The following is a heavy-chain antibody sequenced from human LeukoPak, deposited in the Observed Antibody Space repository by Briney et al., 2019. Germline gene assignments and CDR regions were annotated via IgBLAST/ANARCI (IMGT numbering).Heavy chain of an antibody. J-gene: IGHJ3*02. Sequence: PGGSLRLSCAASGFTFSNYGMYWVRQAPGKGLEWVAFIRYDGSNKYYADSVKGRFTISRDNSKNTLYVQMNSLRAEDTAVYYCAKPEYCGGDCYSRGAFHICGQGTMVTVSS. CDR3: AKPEYCGGDCYSRGAFHI. CDR1: GFTFSNYG. D-gene: IGHD2-21*02. CDR2: IRYDGSNK. V-gene: IGHV3-30*02.